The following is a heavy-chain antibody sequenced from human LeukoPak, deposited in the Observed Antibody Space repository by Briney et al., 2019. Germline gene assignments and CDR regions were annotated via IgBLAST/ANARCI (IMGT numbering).Heavy chain of an antibody. CDR2: IRSKANSYAT. D-gene: IGHD3-10*01. J-gene: IGHJ4*02. V-gene: IGHV3-73*01. Sequence: PGGSLRLSCAASGFTFSGSAMHWIREASGKGLEWVGRIRSKANSYATAYAASVKGRCTISRDDSKNTAYLQMNSLKTEDTAVYYCTRSAELLWFGEYLSNWGQGTLVTVSS. CDR3: TRSAELLWFGEYLSN. CDR1: GFTFSGSA.